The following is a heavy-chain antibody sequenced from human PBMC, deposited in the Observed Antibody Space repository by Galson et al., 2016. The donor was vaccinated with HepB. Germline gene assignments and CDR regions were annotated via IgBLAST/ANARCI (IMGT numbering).Heavy chain of an antibody. J-gene: IGHJ6*02. D-gene: IGHD3-16*01. CDR2: VYHDGSS. V-gene: IGHV4-4*02. CDR1: GASISSNRY. Sequence: SETLSLTCAVSGASISSNRYWSWVRQPPGKGLEWIGEVYHDGSSNYNPSLKSRVTISVDKSKNQFSLKLTSVTAADTAVYYCARKPPPVAYYGMDVWGQGTTVIVSS. CDR3: ARKPPPVAYYGMDV.